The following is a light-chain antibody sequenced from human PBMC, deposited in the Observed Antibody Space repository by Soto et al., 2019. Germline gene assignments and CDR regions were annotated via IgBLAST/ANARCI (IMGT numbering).Light chain of an antibody. Sequence: ELVMTQSPAPLSVSPGERATLSCRASQSVSSNLAWYQQKPGQAPRHLIYGASTRATGIPPMFSGSGSGTEFTLTISSIQSEDFAVYYCQQYNNWTPCTFGEGTKVEIK. CDR3: QQYNNWTPCT. CDR1: QSVSSN. J-gene: IGKJ4*01. V-gene: IGKV3-15*01. CDR2: GAS.